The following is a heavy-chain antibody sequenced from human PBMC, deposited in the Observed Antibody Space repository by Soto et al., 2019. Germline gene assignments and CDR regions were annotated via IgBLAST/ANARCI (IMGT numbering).Heavy chain of an antibody. Sequence: GGSLRLSCAASGFTFSSYAMSWVRQAPGKGLEWVSAISGSGGSTYYADSVKGRFTISRDNSKNTLYLQMNSLRAEDTAVYYCAKTIVVVVAAPNYFDYWGQGTLVTVSS. J-gene: IGHJ4*02. D-gene: IGHD2-15*01. CDR1: GFTFSSYA. CDR2: ISGSGGST. V-gene: IGHV3-23*01. CDR3: AKTIVVVVAAPNYFDY.